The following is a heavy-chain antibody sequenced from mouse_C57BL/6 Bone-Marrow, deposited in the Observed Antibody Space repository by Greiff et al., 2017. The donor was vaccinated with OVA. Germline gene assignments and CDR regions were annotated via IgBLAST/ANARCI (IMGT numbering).Heavy chain of an antibody. Sequence: VQVVESGPGLVAPSQSLSITCTVSGFSLTSYGVNWVRQPPGKGLEWLVVIWSDGSTTYNSAPKSILSISKDYSMSQVYLKMNSLHTDDTAMYYCARHLGYYAMDYWGQGTSVTVSS. D-gene: IGHD4-1*01. CDR3: ARHLGYYAMDY. V-gene: IGHV2-6-1*01. CDR2: IWSDGST. J-gene: IGHJ4*01. CDR1: GFSLTSYG.